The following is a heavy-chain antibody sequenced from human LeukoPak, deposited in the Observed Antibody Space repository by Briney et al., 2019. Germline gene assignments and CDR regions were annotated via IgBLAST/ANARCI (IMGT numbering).Heavy chain of an antibody. D-gene: IGHD2-8*01. CDR3: GYCSRGVCYNYDY. CDR1: GYSFTCNY. J-gene: IGHJ4*02. Sequence: ASVRVSCKASGYSFTCNYMHWVRQAPGQGFEWMGWINPNTGGTNYAQKFKGRVLMTRDTSISTAYLELSSLKSDDTAVYYCGYCSRGVCYNYDYWGQGAQVTVSS. V-gene: IGHV1-2*02. CDR2: INPNTGGT.